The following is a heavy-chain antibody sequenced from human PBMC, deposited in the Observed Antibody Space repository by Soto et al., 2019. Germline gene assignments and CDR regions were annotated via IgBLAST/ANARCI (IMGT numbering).Heavy chain of an antibody. CDR3: AIDRQNYGSLDY. J-gene: IGHJ4*02. CDR2: INSYNGVT. CDR1: GYTLNKNYG. Sequence: ASVKVSCKASGYTLNKNYGISWVRQAPGQGLEWMGWINSYNGVTNNARSFQDRVAVTTDASTTTAYVELRSLTSDDTAVYYCAIDRQNYGSLDYWGKGTLVTVSS. D-gene: IGHD4-17*01. V-gene: IGHV1-18*01.